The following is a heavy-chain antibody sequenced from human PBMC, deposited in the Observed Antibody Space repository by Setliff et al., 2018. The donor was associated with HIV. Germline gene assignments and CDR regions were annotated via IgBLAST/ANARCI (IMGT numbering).Heavy chain of an antibody. J-gene: IGHJ6*02. CDR1: GFTFNHYG. V-gene: IGHV1-46*02. CDR3: ARLGSGWSDSYYYAMDV. Sequence: ASVKVSCKTSGFTFNHYGIGWVRQAPGQGLEWMGIINPSDGATTCAQKFEDRVTMTRDTSTNTVYMELSSLRSDDTVAYFCARLGSGWSDSYYYAMDVWGQGTTVTVSS. D-gene: IGHD6-19*01. CDR2: INPSDGAT.